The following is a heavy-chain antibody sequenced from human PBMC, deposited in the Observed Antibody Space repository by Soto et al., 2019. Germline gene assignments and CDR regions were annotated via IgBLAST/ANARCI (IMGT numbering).Heavy chain of an antibody. Sequence: QVQLQESGPGLVKPPETLSLTCTVSGGSISSYYWSWIRQPPGKGLEWIGYIYYSGSTNYNPSLKSRVTISVDTSKNQFSLKLSSVTAADTAVYYCAGNYGGNGPFDYWGQGTLVTVSS. J-gene: IGHJ4*02. CDR2: IYYSGST. CDR1: GGSISSYY. V-gene: IGHV4-59*08. D-gene: IGHD4-17*01. CDR3: AGNYGGNGPFDY.